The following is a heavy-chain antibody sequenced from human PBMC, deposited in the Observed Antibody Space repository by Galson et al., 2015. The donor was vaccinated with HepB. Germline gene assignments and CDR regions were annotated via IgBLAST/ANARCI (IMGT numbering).Heavy chain of an antibody. CDR1: GHPLSDLS. D-gene: IGHD5-12*01. CDR3: VTGSGYDVEY. J-gene: IGHJ4*02. Sequence: SVKVSCKVSGHPLSDLSIHWVRQSPGNGLEWMGGFDAEGGAQDGQAIYAQELQGRVTMNKDTSADTLYMELTSLRSEDTAVYYCVTGSGYDVEYWGQGILVTVS. CDR2: FDAEGGAQDGQA. V-gene: IGHV1-24*01.